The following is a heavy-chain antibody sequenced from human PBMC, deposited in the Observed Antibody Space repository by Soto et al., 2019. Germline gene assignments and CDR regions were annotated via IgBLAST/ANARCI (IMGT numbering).Heavy chain of an antibody. D-gene: IGHD3-22*01. V-gene: IGHV1-69*12. CDR2: IIPIFGTA. CDR3: ARGRSYYDSSGYYWYFDL. Sequence: QVQLVQSGAEVKKPGSSVKVSCKASGGTFSSYAISWVRQAPGQGLEWMGGIIPIFGTANYAQKFQGRVTITADESTSTAYMGLSSLRSEDTAVYYCARGRSYYDSSGYYWYFDLWGRGTLVTVSS. CDR1: GGTFSSYA. J-gene: IGHJ2*01.